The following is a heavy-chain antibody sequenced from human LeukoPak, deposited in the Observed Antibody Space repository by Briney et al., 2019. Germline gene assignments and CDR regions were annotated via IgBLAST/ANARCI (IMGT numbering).Heavy chain of an antibody. CDR3: ARDLRATIEYYFDY. D-gene: IGHD4-17*01. CDR2: LVVGSGDT. Sequence: SVKVSCKASGFTFSNSVLHWVRQARGQRLEWIGWLVVGSGDTNYAQEFRGRVTVTRDTSISTAYMELSRLRSDDTAVYYCARDLRATIEYYFDYWGQGTLVTVSS. V-gene: IGHV1-58*01. CDR1: GFTFSNSV. J-gene: IGHJ4*02.